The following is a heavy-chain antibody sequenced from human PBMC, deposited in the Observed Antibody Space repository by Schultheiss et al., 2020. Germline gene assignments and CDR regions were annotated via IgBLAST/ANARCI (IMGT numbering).Heavy chain of an antibody. Sequence: SVKVSCKASGGTFSSYTISWVRQAPGQGLEWMGRIIPILGIANYAQKFQARVTISADESTSTAYMDLSSLRSEDTAVYYCARVNSSGWYFLYAFDIWGQGAMGTV. V-gene: IGHV1-69*02. CDR2: IIPILGIA. J-gene: IGHJ3*02. CDR1: GGTFSSYT. CDR3: ARVNSSGWYFLYAFDI. D-gene: IGHD6-19*01.